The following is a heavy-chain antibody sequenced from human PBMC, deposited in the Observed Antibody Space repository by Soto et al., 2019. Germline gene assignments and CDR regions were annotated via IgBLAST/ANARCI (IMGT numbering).Heavy chain of an antibody. Sequence: QVQLVQSGAEVKKPGSSVKVSCKASGGTFSSYAISWVRQAPGQGLEWMGGIIPIFGTANYAQKFQGRVTITADESTSTAYMELSSLRSEYTAVYYCARGSGDYVWGSYRPLTSVYDYWGQGTLVTVSS. V-gene: IGHV1-69*01. CDR3: ARGSGDYVWGSYRPLTSVYDY. CDR1: GGTFSSYA. D-gene: IGHD3-16*02. CDR2: IIPIFGTA. J-gene: IGHJ4*02.